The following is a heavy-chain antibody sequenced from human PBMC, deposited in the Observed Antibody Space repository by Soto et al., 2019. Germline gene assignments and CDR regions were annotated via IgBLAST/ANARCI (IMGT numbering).Heavy chain of an antibody. J-gene: IGHJ6*02. CDR2: ISYTGRT. V-gene: IGHV4-61*03. CDR3: ARECGLLPYYVMNV. Sequence: PSETLSLTCFVSGDSVTSGSYYWTWLRQPPGKGLEWIGYISYTGRTKYNPSLQSRVTISVDTSKNDFSLNLSSVTAADTAVYFCARECGLLPYYVMNVWGHGTAVTVSS. D-gene: IGHD2-21*01. CDR1: GDSVTSGSYY.